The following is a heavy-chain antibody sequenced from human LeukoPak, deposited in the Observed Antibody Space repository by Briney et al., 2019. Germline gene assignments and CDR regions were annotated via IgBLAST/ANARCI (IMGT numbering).Heavy chain of an antibody. Sequence: GGSLRLSCAASGFTFSSYAMSWVRQAPGKGLEWVSAISGSGGSTYYADSVKGRFTISRDNPKNTLYLQMNSLRAEDTAVYYCAKTISPPRSYYFDYWGQGTLVTVSS. V-gene: IGHV3-23*01. CDR1: GFTFSSYA. CDR3: AKTISPPRSYYFDY. CDR2: ISGSGGST. J-gene: IGHJ4*02. D-gene: IGHD1-26*01.